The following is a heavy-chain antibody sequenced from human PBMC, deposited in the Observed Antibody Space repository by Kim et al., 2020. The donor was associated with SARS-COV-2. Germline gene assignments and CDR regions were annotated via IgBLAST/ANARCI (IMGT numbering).Heavy chain of an antibody. D-gene: IGHD3-16*01. J-gene: IGHJ2*01. CDR3: ARPNRLRYFDL. CDR1: GGSISSSSYY. CDR2: IYYSGST. Sequence: SETLSLTCTVSGGSISSSSYYWGWIRQPPGKGLEWIGSIYYSGSTYYNPSLKSRVTISVDTSKNQFSLKLSSVTAADTAVYYCARPNRLRYFDLWGRGTLVTVSS. V-gene: IGHV4-39*01.